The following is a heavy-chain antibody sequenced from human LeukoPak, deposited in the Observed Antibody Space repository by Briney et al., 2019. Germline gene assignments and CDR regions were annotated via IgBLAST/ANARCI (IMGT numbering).Heavy chain of an antibody. D-gene: IGHD1-26*01. CDR2: IKSKTDGGTT. J-gene: IGHJ6*02. CDR3: TTVPSGSYHYYYGMDV. V-gene: IGHV3-15*01. CDR1: GFTFSNAW. Sequence: GGSLRLSCAASGFTFSNAWMSWVRQAPGKGLEWVGRIKSKTDGGTTDYAAPVKGRFTISRDDSKNTLYLQMNSLKTEDTAVYYCTTVPSGSYHYYYGMDVWGQGTTVTVSS.